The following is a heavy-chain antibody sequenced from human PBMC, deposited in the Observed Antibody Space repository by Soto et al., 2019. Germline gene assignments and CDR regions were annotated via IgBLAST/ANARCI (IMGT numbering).Heavy chain of an antibody. J-gene: IGHJ4*02. V-gene: IGHV3-30-3*01. CDR2: ISYDGSNK. Sequence: GGSLRLSCAASGFTFSSYAMHWVRQAPGKGPEWVAVISYDGSNKYYADSVKGRFTISRDNSKNTLYLQMDSLRAEDTAVYYWARDRGGFTIFGVETYYFDYWGQGTLVTVSS. CDR3: ARDRGGFTIFGVETYYFDY. D-gene: IGHD3-3*01. CDR1: GFTFSSYA.